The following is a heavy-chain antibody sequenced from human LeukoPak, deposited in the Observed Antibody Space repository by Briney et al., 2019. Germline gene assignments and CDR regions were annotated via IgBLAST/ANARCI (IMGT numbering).Heavy chain of an antibody. V-gene: IGHV3-30*02. CDR1: GFTFSSYG. CDR3: AEDYMGAFDI. J-gene: IGHJ3*02. CDR2: IRYDGSNK. Sequence: GGSRRLSCAASGFTFSSYGMHWVRQAPGKGLEWVAFIRYDGSNKYYADSVKGRFTISRDNSKNTLYLQMNSLRAEDTAVYYCAEDYMGAFDIWGQGTMDTVPS.